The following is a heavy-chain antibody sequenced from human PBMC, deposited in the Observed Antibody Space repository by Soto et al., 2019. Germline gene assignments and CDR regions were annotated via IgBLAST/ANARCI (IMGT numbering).Heavy chain of an antibody. CDR2: IIPIFGTA. CDR1: GGTFSSYA. Sequence: QVQLVQSGAEVKKPGSSVKVSCKASGGTFSSYAISWVRQAPGQGLEWMGGIIPIFGTANYAQKFQGRVTITADESKSTAYMELSSLRSEDTAVYYYARDHATVVTPQLKPSVFDYWGQGTLVTVSS. D-gene: IGHD4-17*01. J-gene: IGHJ4*02. CDR3: ARDHATVVTPQLKPSVFDY. V-gene: IGHV1-69*12.